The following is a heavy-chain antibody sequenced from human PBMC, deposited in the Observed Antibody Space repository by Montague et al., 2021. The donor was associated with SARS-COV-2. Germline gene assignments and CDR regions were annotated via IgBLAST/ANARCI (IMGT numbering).Heavy chain of an antibody. CDR2: TFYRSEWNY. CDR1: GDSVSRNDIA. Sequence: CAISGDSVSRNDIAWNWFRQSPSRGLEWLRRTFYRSEWNYHYADSVKSRITIDPDTSKNQVSLQLRSVTPEDTAVYFCARVRHLGGGMDVWGQGTTVTVSS. V-gene: IGHV6-1*01. J-gene: IGHJ6*02. D-gene: IGHD3-16*01. CDR3: ARVRHLGGGMDV.